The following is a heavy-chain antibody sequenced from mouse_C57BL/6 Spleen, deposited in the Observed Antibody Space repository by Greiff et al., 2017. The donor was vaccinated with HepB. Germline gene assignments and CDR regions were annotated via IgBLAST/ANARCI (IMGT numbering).Heavy chain of an antibody. CDR2: IDPEDGET. V-gene: IGHV14-2*01. J-gene: IGHJ4*01. CDR3: ASVYYYGSPYAMDY. CDR1: GFNIKDYY. Sequence: VQLQQSGAELVKPGASVKLSCTASGFNIKDYYMHWVKQRTEQGLEWIGRIDPEDGETKYAPKFQGKATITADTSSNTAYLQLSSLTSEDTAVYYCASVYYYGSPYAMDYWGQGTSVTVSS. D-gene: IGHD1-1*01.